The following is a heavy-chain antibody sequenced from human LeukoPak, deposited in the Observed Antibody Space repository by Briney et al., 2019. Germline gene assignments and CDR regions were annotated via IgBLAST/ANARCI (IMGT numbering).Heavy chain of an antibody. Sequence: ASVKVSCKASCYTFSSYGIIWVRQAPGQGLEWMGWIIGYTGNTNYAQNLQSRVTMTTDTSTSTAYMELRSLRSDDTALYYCARSSWFGGRSEWRWFDPWGQGTLVTVSS. J-gene: IGHJ5*02. CDR1: CYTFSSYG. CDR3: ARSSWFGGRSEWRWFDP. V-gene: IGHV1-18*01. D-gene: IGHD3-10*01. CDR2: IIGYTGNT.